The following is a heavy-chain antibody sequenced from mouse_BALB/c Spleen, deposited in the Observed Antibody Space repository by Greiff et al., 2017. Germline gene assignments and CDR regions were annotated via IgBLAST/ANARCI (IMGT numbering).Heavy chain of an antibody. V-gene: IGHV3-8*02. CDR2: ISYSGST. D-gene: IGHD2-9*01. Sequence: EVKLVESGPSLVKPSQTLSLTCSVTGDSITSGYWNWIRKFPGNKLEYMGYISYSGSTYYNPSLKSRISITRDTSKNQYYLQLNSVTTEDTATYYCARYAYYGYDGFAYWGQGTLVTVSA. CDR3: ARYAYYGYDGFAY. J-gene: IGHJ3*01. CDR1: GDSITSGY.